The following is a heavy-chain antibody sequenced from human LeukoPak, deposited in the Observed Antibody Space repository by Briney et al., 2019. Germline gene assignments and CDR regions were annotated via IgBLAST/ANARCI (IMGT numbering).Heavy chain of an antibody. CDR2: IYYSGST. D-gene: IGHD5-18*01. J-gene: IGHJ6*02. Sequence: PSETLSLTCTVSGGSISSYYWSWIRQPPGKGLEWIGYIYYSGSTNYNPSLKSRVTISVDTSKNQFSLKLSSVTAADTAVYYCARQSGYSYGYLIHYYGMDVWGQGTTVTVSS. CDR1: GGSISSYY. V-gene: IGHV4-59*08. CDR3: ARQSGYSYGYLIHYYGMDV.